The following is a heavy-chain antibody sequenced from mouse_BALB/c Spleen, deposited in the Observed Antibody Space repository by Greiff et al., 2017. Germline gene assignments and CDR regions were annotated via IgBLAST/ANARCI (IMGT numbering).Heavy chain of an antibody. CDR3: ASLGPLRSWFAY. D-gene: IGHD3-1*01. V-gene: IGHV3-8*02. J-gene: IGHJ3*01. CDR1: GDSITSGY. Sequence: EVQLQESGPSLVKPSRTLSLTCSVTGDSITSGYWNWIRKFPGNKLEYMGYISYSGSTYYNPSLKSRISITRDTSKNQYYLQLNSVTTEDTATYYCASLGPLRSWFAYWGQGTLVTVSA. CDR2: ISYSGST.